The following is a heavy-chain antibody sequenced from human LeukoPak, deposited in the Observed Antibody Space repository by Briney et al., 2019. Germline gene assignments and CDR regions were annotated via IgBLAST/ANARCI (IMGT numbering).Heavy chain of an antibody. CDR1: GFTFSSYA. V-gene: IGHV3-23*01. D-gene: IGHD3-16*01. CDR2: ISGSGGST. Sequence: GGSLRLSCAASGFTFSSYAMSWVRQAPGKGLEWVSAISGSGGSTYYADSVKGRFTISRDNSKNTLYLQMNSLRAEDTAVYYCAKYTLGGYYYYYRMDVWGQGTTVTVSS. CDR3: AKYTLGGYYYYYRMDV. J-gene: IGHJ6*02.